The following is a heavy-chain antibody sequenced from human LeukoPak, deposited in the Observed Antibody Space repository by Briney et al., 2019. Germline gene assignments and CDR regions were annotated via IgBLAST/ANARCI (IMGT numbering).Heavy chain of an antibody. CDR3: AREVIFGQWLAPGY. J-gene: IGHJ4*02. CDR2: IIPIFGTA. V-gene: IGHV1-69*13. D-gene: IGHD6-19*01. Sequence: ASVKVSCKASGGTFSSYAISWVRQAPGQGLEWMGGIIPIFGTANYAQKFQGRVTITADESTSTAYMELSSLRSEDTAVCYCAREVIFGQWLAPGYWGQGTLVTVSS. CDR1: GGTFSSYA.